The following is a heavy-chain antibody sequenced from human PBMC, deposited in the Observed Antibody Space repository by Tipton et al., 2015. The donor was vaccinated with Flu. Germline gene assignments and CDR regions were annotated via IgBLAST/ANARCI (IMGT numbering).Heavy chain of an antibody. CDR3: ARDRLGEFDY. CDR2: VDIRGNS. J-gene: IGHJ4*02. CDR1: GASISEKD. Sequence: TLSLTCSVYGASISEKDWSWIRLTAGKGLEWIGRVDIRGNSQYNPSLQSRVTLSADASTNQVSLRLTHVTAADTAVYFCARDRLGEFDYWGQGTLVTVSS. D-gene: IGHD1-26*01. V-gene: IGHV4-4*07.